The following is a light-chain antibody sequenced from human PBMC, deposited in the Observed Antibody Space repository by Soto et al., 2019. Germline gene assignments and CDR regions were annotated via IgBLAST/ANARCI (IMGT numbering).Light chain of an antibody. J-gene: IGKJ4*01. V-gene: IGKV1-39*01. CDR1: QGISTY. CDR2: AAS. CDR3: QQYNSWPPLT. Sequence: DIQMTQSPSSLPASVGDRVTITCRASQGISTYLNCYQQKPGKAPKLLIYAASSLQSGVPSRFSGSGSGTEFTLTISSLQSEDFAVYYCQQYNSWPPLTFGGGTKVDIK.